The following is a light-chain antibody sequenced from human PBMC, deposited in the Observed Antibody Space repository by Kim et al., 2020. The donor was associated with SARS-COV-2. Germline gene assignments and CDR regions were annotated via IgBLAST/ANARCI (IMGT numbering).Light chain of an antibody. CDR3: LSYTATRTLV. CDR2: DVT. V-gene: IGLV2-14*03. CDR1: SSDVGAYDY. J-gene: IGLJ2*01. Sequence: GQSIALSCTGPSSDVGAYDYVSWFPQHPGKAPKLLIYDVTSRTSGISNRFSGSKSGNTASLTISGLQAEDEANYYCLSYTATRTLVFGGGTQLTVL.